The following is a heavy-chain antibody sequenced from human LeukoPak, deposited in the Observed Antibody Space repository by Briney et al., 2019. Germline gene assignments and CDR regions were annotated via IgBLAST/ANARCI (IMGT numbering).Heavy chain of an antibody. CDR3: ARETMLAGFASGLGFNY. CDR2: IHGSGNT. V-gene: IGHV4-59*01. Sequence: SETLSLTCTVSGASISSWYWSWIRQPPGKGLEWLGNIHGSGNTNYNPSLKSRLSMSLDTSRNQFSLNLTSVTAADTATYYCARETMLAGFASGLGFNYWGQGILVIVSS. CDR1: GASISSWY. J-gene: IGHJ4*02. D-gene: IGHD6-19*01.